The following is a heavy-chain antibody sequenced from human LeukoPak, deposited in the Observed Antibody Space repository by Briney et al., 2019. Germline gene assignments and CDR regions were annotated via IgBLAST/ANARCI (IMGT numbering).Heavy chain of an antibody. Sequence: GGSLRLSCAASGFTVSSNYMGWVRQAPGKGLEWVSVIYSGGSTYYADSVKGRFTISRDNSKNTLYLQMNSLRAEDTAVYYCALDYGDYPGAFDIWGQGTMVTVSS. D-gene: IGHD4-17*01. CDR1: GFTVSSNY. CDR3: ALDYGDYPGAFDI. CDR2: IYSGGST. J-gene: IGHJ3*02. V-gene: IGHV3-53*01.